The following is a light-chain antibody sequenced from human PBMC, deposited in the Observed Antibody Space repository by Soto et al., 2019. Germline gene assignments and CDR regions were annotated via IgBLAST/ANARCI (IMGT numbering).Light chain of an antibody. CDR1: QSVLYRSNNNNY. CDR3: QQYYNTPWT. Sequence: DIVMTQSPDSLGVSLGERATIACKSGQSVLYRSNNNNYLAWYQQKPGQPPNLLIYWASTRESGVPDRFSGSGSGTNFTLTISSLQAEDGAVYYCQQYYNTPWTFGQGTKVDIK. J-gene: IGKJ1*01. CDR2: WAS. V-gene: IGKV4-1*01.